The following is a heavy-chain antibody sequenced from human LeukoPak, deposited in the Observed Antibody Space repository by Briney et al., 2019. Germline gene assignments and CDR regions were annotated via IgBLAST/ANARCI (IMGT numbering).Heavy chain of an antibody. CDR2: IDSGGATT. CDR3: AKCFLTGSLAAFDI. CDR1: GYSFSRYG. Sequence: PGDSLRLSCAASGYSFSRYGMSWVRQAPGKGLEWVSGIDSGGATTYYVDSVKGRFTITSDNSKNTVYLEMNSLRDEDTAVYYCAKCFLTGSLAAFDIWGQGTMVTVSS. V-gene: IGHV3-23*03. J-gene: IGHJ3*02. D-gene: IGHD3-9*01.